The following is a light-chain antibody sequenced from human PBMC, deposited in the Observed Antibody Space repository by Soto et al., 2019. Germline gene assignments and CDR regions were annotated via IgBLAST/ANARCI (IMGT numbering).Light chain of an antibody. CDR1: SSDVGGAYNF. CDR3: GSYAGNNNFV. J-gene: IGLJ1*01. V-gene: IGLV2-8*01. Sequence: QSVLTQTASVSGTPGQSITMSCTGTSSDVGGAYNFVSWYQHHPGKAPNLLIYEVTKRPSGVPDRFSGSKSGNTASLTVSGLQADDEADYYCGSYAGNNNFVFGTGTKV. CDR2: EVT.